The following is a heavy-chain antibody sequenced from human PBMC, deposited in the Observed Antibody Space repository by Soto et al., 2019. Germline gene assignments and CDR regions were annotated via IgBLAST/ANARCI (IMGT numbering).Heavy chain of an antibody. CDR3: ARSIVPQGALDFDY. Sequence: QLQLQESGPGLVKPSETLSLTCTVSGGSISSSSYYWGWIRQPPGKGLEWIGSIYYSGSTYYNPSLKCRVTISVDTSKNQFSLKLSSVTAADTAVYYCARSIVPQGALDFDYWGQGTLVTVSS. CDR1: GGSISSSSYY. CDR2: IYYSGST. J-gene: IGHJ4*02. D-gene: IGHD2-8*01. V-gene: IGHV4-39*01.